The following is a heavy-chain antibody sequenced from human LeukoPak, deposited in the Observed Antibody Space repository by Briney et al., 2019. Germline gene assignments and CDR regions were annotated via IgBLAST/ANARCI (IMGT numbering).Heavy chain of an antibody. J-gene: IGHJ5*02. CDR3: VRDRKGGGSVA. CDR2: IWYDADNK. V-gene: IGHV3-33*08. Sequence: GGSLRLSCAASGFTFSNYIMNWVRQAPGKGLEWVAVIWYDADNKDYADSVKGRFTISRDNSKNTLYLQMNSLRADDTALYYCVRDRKGGGSVAWGQGTLVTVSS. CDR1: GFTFSNYI. D-gene: IGHD3-16*01.